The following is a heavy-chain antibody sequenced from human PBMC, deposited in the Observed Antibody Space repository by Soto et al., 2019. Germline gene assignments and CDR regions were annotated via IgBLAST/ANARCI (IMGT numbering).Heavy chain of an antibody. CDR1: GYTFTSYA. CDR2: INAGNGNT. D-gene: IGHD6-13*01. CDR3: ARVEAAAGWDNYYYYYGMDV. J-gene: IGHJ6*02. V-gene: IGHV1-3*01. Sequence: QVPLVQSGAEVKKPGASVKVSCKASGYTFTSYAMHWVRQAPGQRLEWMGWINAGNGNTKYSQKFQGRVTITRDTSASTAYMELSSLRSEDTAVYYCARVEAAAGWDNYYYYYGMDVWGQGTTVTVSS.